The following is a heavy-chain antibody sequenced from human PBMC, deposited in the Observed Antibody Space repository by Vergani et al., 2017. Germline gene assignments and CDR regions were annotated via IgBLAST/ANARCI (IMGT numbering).Heavy chain of an antibody. CDR2: IIPIFGTA. Sequence: QVQLVQSGAEAKKPGSSVKVSCKASGGTFSSYAISWVRQAPGQGLEWMGGIIPIFGTANYAQKFQGRVTITADESTSTAYMELSSLRSEDTAVYYCAIYPNLRTTVVTNWFDPWGQGTLVTVSS. D-gene: IGHD4-23*01. J-gene: IGHJ5*02. V-gene: IGHV1-69*01. CDR1: GGTFSSYA. CDR3: AIYPNLRTTVVTNWFDP.